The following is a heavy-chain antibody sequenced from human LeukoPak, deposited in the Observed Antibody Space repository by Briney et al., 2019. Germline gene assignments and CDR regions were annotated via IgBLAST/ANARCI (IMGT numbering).Heavy chain of an antibody. D-gene: IGHD4-17*01. CDR2: IRNVGNDK. CDR3: AKDMLVTTLDY. V-gene: IGHV3-30*02. J-gene: IGHJ4*02. Sequence: GGSLRLSCAASGFTFDCCGMHWVRQAPGKGLEWVAFIRNVGNDKYYADSVKGRFFISRDNSKNTLSLQMNSLRVEDTAVYYCAKDMLVTTLDYWGQGTLVTVSS. CDR1: GFTFDCCG.